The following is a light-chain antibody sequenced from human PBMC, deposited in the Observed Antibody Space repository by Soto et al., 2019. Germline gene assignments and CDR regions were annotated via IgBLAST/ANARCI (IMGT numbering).Light chain of an antibody. J-gene: IGKJ2*03. CDR3: MQGTHWPPYS. V-gene: IGKV2-30*01. CDR2: KVS. Sequence: VVLTQSPLSLPVTLGQPASISCNSSQSLVYSDGNTYLNWFQQRPGHSPRRLIYKVSDRDSGVPDRFSGSGSATDFTLKISGVEAEDVGIYYCMQGTHWPPYSFGQGTKLEIK. CDR1: QSLVYSDGNTY.